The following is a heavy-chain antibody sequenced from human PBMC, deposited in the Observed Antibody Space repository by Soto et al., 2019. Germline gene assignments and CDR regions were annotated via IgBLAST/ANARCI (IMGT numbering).Heavy chain of an antibody. CDR2: ISDTGGGT. CDR1: GVNFSFYA. Sequence: PGGCLGLGCAACGVNFSFYAVNWVRQDQGKGLEWVSTISDTGGGTFYAGSVKGRFTISRDNSKNTLYLQMHSLRADDSAIYFCAVGRHKTSGSNTWFDPWGRGTLVTVSS. CDR3: AVGRHKTSGSNTWFDP. D-gene: IGHD3-22*01. J-gene: IGHJ5*02. V-gene: IGHV3-23*01.